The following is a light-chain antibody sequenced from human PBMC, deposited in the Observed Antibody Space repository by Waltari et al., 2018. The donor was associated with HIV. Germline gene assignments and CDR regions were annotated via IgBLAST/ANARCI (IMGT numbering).Light chain of an antibody. CDR1: SSDVGGYYS. Sequence: QSALTQPPSASGSPGQSVTISCTGTSSDVGGYYSVSWYQQHPGKAPKLMIYEVSKRPSGVPDRFSGSKSGNTASLTVSGLQPDDKADYYCSSYAGNNNLVFGGGTKLTVL. CDR3: SSYAGNNNLV. J-gene: IGLJ2*01. V-gene: IGLV2-8*01. CDR2: EVS.